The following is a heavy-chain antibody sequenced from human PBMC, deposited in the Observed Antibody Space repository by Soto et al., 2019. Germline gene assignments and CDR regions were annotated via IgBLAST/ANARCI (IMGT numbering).Heavy chain of an antibody. CDR1: GFTFSSYW. D-gene: IGHD6-19*01. CDR2: INSDGSST. V-gene: IGHV3-74*01. Sequence: EVQLVESGGGLVQPGGSLRLSCAASGFTFSSYWMHWVRQAPGKGLVWVSRINSDGSSTSYADSVKGRFTISRDNAKNTLYLQMNSLRAEDTAVYYCATWDSSGGYSYFDYWGQGTLVTVSS. J-gene: IGHJ4*02. CDR3: ATWDSSGGYSYFDY.